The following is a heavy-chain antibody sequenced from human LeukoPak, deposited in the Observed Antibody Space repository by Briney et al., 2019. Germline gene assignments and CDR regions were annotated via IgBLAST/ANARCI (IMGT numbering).Heavy chain of an antibody. Sequence: SGTLSLTCSVSGGSISSYYWSWIRQPPGKGLEWIGSIYYSGSTNYNPSLKSRVTISVDTSKNQFSLKVSSVTAADTAVYYCARVDNSGYRGFDYWGQGSLVTVSS. D-gene: IGHD3-22*01. CDR1: GGSISSYY. CDR3: ARVDNSGYRGFDY. J-gene: IGHJ4*02. V-gene: IGHV4-59*01. CDR2: IYYSGST.